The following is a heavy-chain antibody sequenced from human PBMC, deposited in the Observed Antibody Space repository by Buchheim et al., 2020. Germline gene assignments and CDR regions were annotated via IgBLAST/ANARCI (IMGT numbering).Heavy chain of an antibody. CDR3: TSLYYYDSSGYWGRANYYYGMDV. Sequence: EVQLVESGGGLVQPGGSLKLSCAASGFTFSGSAMHWVRQASGKGLEWVGRIRSKANSYATAYAASVKGRFTISRDDSKNTAYLQMNSLKTEDTAVYYCTSLYYYDSSGYWGRANYYYGMDVWGQGTT. CDR1: GFTFSGSA. J-gene: IGHJ6*02. V-gene: IGHV3-73*02. D-gene: IGHD3-22*01. CDR2: IRSKANSYAT.